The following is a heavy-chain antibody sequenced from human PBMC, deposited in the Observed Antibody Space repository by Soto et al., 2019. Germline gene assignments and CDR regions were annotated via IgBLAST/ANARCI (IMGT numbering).Heavy chain of an antibody. CDR2: IYYSGST. J-gene: IGHJ4*02. V-gene: IGHV4-39*07. CDR1: GGSISSSSYY. D-gene: IGHD3-9*01. Sequence: SETLSLTCTVSGGSISSSSYYWGWIRQPPGKGLEWIGSIYYSGSTYYNPSLKSRVTISVDTSKNQFSLKLSSVTAADTAVYYCARPSKDNYDFLTGYSYLDYWGQETLVTVSS. CDR3: ARPSKDNYDFLTGYSYLDY.